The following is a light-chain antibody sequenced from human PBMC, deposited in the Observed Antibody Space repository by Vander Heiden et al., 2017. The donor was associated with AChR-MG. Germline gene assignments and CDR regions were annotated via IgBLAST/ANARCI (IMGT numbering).Light chain of an antibody. V-gene: IGKV1-8*01. Sequence: AIRMTQSPSSLSASAGDRVTITCRASQPISSYLAWYQQKPREAPKLLIYAASTLQNGVPSRFNGSGSGTDFTLTISRLQSEDFASYYCQQEYDYPLTFGGRTTVEIK. CDR2: AAS. CDR3: QQEYDYPLT. CDR1: QPISSY. J-gene: IGKJ4*01.